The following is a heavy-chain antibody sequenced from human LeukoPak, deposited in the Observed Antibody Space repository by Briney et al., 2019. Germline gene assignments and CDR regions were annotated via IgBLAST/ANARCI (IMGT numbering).Heavy chain of an antibody. CDR2: IRYDGSNK. V-gene: IGHV3-30*02. CDR3: ANWQQPKEY. CDR1: GFTFSSYG. J-gene: IGHJ4*02. Sequence: GGSLRLSCAASGFTFSSYGMHWVRQAPAKGLGWVAFIRYDGSNKYYADSVKGRFTISRDNSNNTLSLQVNSRRAEETAVYYCANWQQPKEYWGQGTVVTVSS. D-gene: IGHD6-13*01.